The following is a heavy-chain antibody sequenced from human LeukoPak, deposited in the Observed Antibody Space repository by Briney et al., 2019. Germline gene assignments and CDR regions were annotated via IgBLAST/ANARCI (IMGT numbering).Heavy chain of an antibody. CDR1: GFSVSDHY. V-gene: IGHV3-66*01. Sequence: GGSLRLSCAASGFSVSDHYMNWVRQARGKGLEWVSVIHTDGSTYASDSVKGRFTISRDNSRNTLFLQMNSLSAEDTAVYYCARDRPYGGKGDFDYWGQGTLVTVSS. J-gene: IGHJ4*02. D-gene: IGHD4-23*01. CDR2: IHTDGST. CDR3: ARDRPYGGKGDFDY.